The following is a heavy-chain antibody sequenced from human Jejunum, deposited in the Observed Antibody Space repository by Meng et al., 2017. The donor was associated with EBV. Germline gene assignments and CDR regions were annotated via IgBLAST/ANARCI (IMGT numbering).Heavy chain of an antibody. Sequence: EVQLVESGGGAVQPGGSLRLSCAASGFTFSDYWMHWVRQAPGKGLVWVSGINNDGTTKHYADSVKGRFTISRDNAKNTLYVQMSSLRAEDTAVYYCARGYRDYWGQGTLFTVSS. D-gene: IGHD5-18*01. V-gene: IGHV3-74*01. CDR2: INNDGTTK. J-gene: IGHJ4*02. CDR3: ARGYRDY. CDR1: GFTFSDYW.